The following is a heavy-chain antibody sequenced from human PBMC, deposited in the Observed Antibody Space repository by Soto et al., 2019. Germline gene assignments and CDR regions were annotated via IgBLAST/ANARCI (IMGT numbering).Heavy chain of an antibody. CDR1: GFTFSSYW. Sequence: EVHLVESGGGLVQPGGSLRLSCAASGFTFSSYWMHWVRQAPGKGLVWVSRINSDGSSTSYADSVKGRFTISRDNAKNSLYLEMNSVRAEDTAVYYCARVYSSGWWMVGAFDIWGQGTMVTVSS. CDR2: INSDGSST. CDR3: ARVYSSGWWMVGAFDI. J-gene: IGHJ3*02. D-gene: IGHD6-19*01. V-gene: IGHV3-74*01.